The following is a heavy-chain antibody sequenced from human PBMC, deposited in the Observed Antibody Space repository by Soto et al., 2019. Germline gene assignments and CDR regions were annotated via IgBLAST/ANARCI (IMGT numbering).Heavy chain of an antibody. Sequence: PGGSLRLSCAASGFTFISYAMSWVRQAPGKGLEWVSAISGSGGSTYYADSVKGRFTISRDNSKNTLYLQMNSLRAEDTAVYYCAKDFSGDFWSGYYTGGDYNWFNPWGQGTLVTVSS. D-gene: IGHD3-3*01. CDR1: GFTFISYA. CDR2: ISGSGGST. J-gene: IGHJ5*02. CDR3: AKDFSGDFWSGYYTGGDYNWFNP. V-gene: IGHV3-23*01.